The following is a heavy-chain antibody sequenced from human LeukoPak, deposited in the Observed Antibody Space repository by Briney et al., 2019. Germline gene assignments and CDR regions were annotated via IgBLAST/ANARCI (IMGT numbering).Heavy chain of an antibody. Sequence: SETLSRTCTVSGGSISSYYWSWIRQPAGKGLEWIGRIYTSGSTNYNPSLKSRVTMSVDTSKNQFSLKLSSVTAADTAVYYCARESLGPVVPAAPAFDPWGQGTLVTVSS. V-gene: IGHV4-4*07. CDR2: IYTSGST. D-gene: IGHD2-2*01. CDR3: ARESLGPVVPAAPAFDP. J-gene: IGHJ5*02. CDR1: GGSISSYY.